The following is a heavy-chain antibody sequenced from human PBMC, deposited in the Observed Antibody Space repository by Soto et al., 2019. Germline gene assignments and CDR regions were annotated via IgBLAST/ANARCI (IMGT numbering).Heavy chain of an antibody. D-gene: IGHD3-16*02. CDR1: GGSISSSSYY. V-gene: IGHV4-39*01. Sequence: SETLSLTCTVSGGSISSSSYYWGWIRQPPGKGLEWIGSIYYSGSTYYNPSLKSRVTISVDTSKNQFSLKLSSVTAADTAVYYCARVWGYVWGSYRPHDAFDIWGQGTMVTVSS. J-gene: IGHJ3*02. CDR3: ARVWGYVWGSYRPHDAFDI. CDR2: IYYSGST.